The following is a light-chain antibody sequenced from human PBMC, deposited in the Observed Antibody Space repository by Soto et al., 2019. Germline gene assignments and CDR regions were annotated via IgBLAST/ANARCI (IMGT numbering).Light chain of an antibody. CDR3: QQYDNLT. V-gene: IGKV1-33*01. CDR1: QDISNY. J-gene: IGKJ3*01. CDR2: DAS. Sequence: DIQMTQSPSSLSASVGDRVTITCQASQDISNYLNWYQQKPGKAPKLLIYDASNLETGVPSRFSGSGSGTDFTFTISSLQPEDVATYHCQQYDNLTFGPGTKVDIK.